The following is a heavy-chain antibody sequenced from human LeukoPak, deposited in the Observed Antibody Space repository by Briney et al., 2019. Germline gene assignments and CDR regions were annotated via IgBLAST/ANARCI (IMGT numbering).Heavy chain of an antibody. D-gene: IGHD4-23*01. CDR3: ARGRWGSFDL. CDR2: ISTDVDAT. J-gene: IGHJ2*01. V-gene: IGHV3-74*03. Sequence: GGSLRLSCAASGFTFSTYWMHWVRQAPGKGLVWVSRISTDVDATTYADSVKGRFTISRDNAKNTLYLQMNSLRAEDTAMYYCARGRWGSFDLWGRGTLVTVSS. CDR1: GFTFSTYW.